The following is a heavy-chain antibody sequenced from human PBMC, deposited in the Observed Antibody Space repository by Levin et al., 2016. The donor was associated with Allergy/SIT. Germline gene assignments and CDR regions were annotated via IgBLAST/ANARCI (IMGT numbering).Heavy chain of an antibody. Sequence: WVRQAPGQGLEWMGWISAYNGNTNYAQKLQGRVTMTTDTSTSTAYMELRSLRSDDTAVYYCARGSDDFWSGYPDYWGQGTLVTVSS. D-gene: IGHD3-3*01. CDR3: ARGSDDFWSGYPDY. J-gene: IGHJ4*02. V-gene: IGHV1-18*01. CDR2: ISAYNGNT.